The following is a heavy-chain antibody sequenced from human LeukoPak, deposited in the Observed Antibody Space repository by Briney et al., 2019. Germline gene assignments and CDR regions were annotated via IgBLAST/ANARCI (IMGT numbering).Heavy chain of an antibody. J-gene: IGHJ5*02. D-gene: IGHD4-17*01. CDR2: IYPGDSDT. CDR3: ARHKTVTNANWFDP. CDR1: GLSYSNYW. Sequence: GESLKISCKGIGLSYSNYWIGWVRQKPGKGLEWMGIIYPGDSDTRYSPSFQGQVTISADKSISTAYLQWGSLKASDTAMYYCARHKTVTNANWFDPWGQGTLVTVSS. V-gene: IGHV5-51*01.